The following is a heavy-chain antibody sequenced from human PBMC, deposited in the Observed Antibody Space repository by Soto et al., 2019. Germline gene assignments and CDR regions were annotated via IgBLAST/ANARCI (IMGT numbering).Heavy chain of an antibody. CDR3: ARFDGSGSYYAVYYYYYGMDV. V-gene: IGHV3-21*01. CDR1: GFTFSSYS. CDR2: ISSSSSYI. Sequence: GGSLRLSCAASGFTFSSYSMNWVRQAPGKGLEWVSSISSSSSYIYYADSVKGRFTISRDNAKNSLYLQMNSLRAEDTAVYYCARFDGSGSYYAVYYYYYGMDVWGQGTTVTVSS. J-gene: IGHJ6*02. D-gene: IGHD3-10*01.